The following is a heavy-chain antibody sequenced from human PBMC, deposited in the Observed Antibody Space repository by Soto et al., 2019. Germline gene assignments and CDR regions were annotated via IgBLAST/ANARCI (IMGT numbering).Heavy chain of an antibody. V-gene: IGHV4-30-4*01. J-gene: IGHJ6*02. CDR2: ISYSGST. CDR3: ARTSLTIFGPSNHYYGMGV. CDR1: GGSISSGEYY. Sequence: SETLSLTCTVSGGSISSGEYYWTWIRQPPGKGLEWIGYISYSGSTHYSPSLKSRVSITVDTSKNQFSLNLASVSAEDTAVYYCARTSLTIFGPSNHYYGMGVWGLGITVTVSS. D-gene: IGHD3-3*01.